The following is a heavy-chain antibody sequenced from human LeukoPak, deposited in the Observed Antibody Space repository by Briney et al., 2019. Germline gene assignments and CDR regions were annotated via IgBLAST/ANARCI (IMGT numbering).Heavy chain of an antibody. CDR1: GGSISSSY. CDR2: ISHSGST. Sequence: SETLSLTCTVPGGSISSSYWSWIRQPPGKGLEWIGFISHSGSTNYNPSLKSRVTISVDTSKNQFSLKLSSVTAADTAVYYCARGYDSTPSYYFDYWGQGTLVTVSS. V-gene: IGHV4-59*01. D-gene: IGHD3-22*01. CDR3: ARGYDSTPSYYFDY. J-gene: IGHJ4*02.